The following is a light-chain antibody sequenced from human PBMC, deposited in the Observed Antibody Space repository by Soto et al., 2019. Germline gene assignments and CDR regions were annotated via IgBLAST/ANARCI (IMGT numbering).Light chain of an antibody. CDR1: NSDVGSYHL. CDR3: CSYAGSITFYV. J-gene: IGLJ1*01. CDR2: KSG. V-gene: IGLV2-23*01. Sequence: QSGLTPPASLSESPGQSITIPCTGSNSDVGSYHLVSWYQQHPGKAPKLVIYKSGARPSPLSIRFSGSNSGHTASLTISGLQAEDEAHYYCCSYAGSITFYVFGTGNKVTVL.